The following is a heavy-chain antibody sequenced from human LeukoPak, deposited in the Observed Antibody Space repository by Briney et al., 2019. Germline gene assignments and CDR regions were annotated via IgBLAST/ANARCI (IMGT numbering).Heavy chain of an antibody. CDR3: ARGSGYFGSVIYFDY. Sequence: GASVKVSCKASGHTFTSYYMHWVRQAPGQGLEWMGIINPSGGSTSYAQKFQGRVTMTRDMSTSTVDMELSSLRFEDTAVYYCARGSGYFGSVIYFDYWGQGTLVTVSS. V-gene: IGHV1-46*01. CDR1: GHTFTSYY. CDR2: INPSGGST. J-gene: IGHJ4*02. D-gene: IGHD3-3*01.